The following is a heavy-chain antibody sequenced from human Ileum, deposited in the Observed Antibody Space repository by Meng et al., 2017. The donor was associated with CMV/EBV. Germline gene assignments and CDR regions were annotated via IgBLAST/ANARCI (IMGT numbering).Heavy chain of an antibody. CDR3: ATDKRRGYGSSDY. Sequence: ATSGLPFSCYWLPWVRQAPWNGLVWVSRSTTDGSTTTYADSVKGRFTVSRDNAKSTLYLQMSSLRVEDTAVYYCATDKRRGYGSSDYWGQGTLVTVSS. CDR1: GLPFSCYW. V-gene: IGHV3-74*01. D-gene: IGHD5-18*01. CDR2: STTDGSTT. J-gene: IGHJ4*02.